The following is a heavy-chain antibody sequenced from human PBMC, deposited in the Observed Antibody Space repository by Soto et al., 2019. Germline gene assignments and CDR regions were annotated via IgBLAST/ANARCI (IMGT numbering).Heavy chain of an antibody. J-gene: IGHJ4*02. CDR1: GGTFSSYA. Sequence: GASVKVSCKASGGTFSSYAISWVRQAPGQGLEWMGGIIPIFGTANYAQKFQGRVTITADESTSTAYMELSSLRSEDTAVYYCARSTPAAGRTGTTGLVDYWGQGTLVTVSS. V-gene: IGHV1-69*13. CDR3: ARSTPAAGRTGTTGLVDY. CDR2: IIPIFGTA. D-gene: IGHD1-7*01.